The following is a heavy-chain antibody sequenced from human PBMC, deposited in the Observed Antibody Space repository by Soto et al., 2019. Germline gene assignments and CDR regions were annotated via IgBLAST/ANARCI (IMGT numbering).Heavy chain of an antibody. D-gene: IGHD3-3*01. V-gene: IGHV1-18*01. CDR2: ISPYKGNT. CDR3: ATADGGPGSFDI. J-gene: IGHJ3*02. CDR1: GYTFSSIG. Sequence: GASVKVSCKASGYTFSSIGISWVRQAPGQGLEWMGWISPYKGNTHYAQGLQGRVTMTTDTSTSTAYMELSSLRSEDTAVYYCATADGGPGSFDIWGQGTMVTVSS.